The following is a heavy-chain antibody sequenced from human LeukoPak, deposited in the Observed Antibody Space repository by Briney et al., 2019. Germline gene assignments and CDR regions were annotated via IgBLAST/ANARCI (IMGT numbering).Heavy chain of an antibody. D-gene: IGHD4-17*01. V-gene: IGHV4-31*03. J-gene: IGHJ4*01. Sequence: SETLSLTCTVSGGSINSGGYYWNWIRQHPGKGLEWIGYIYYSGSTYYNPSLKSRVTISMDTPKNQFSLKLSSVTAADTAVYYCARDRYGDYPFDHWGHGTLVTVSA. CDR1: GGSINSGGYY. CDR2: IYYSGST. CDR3: ARDRYGDYPFDH.